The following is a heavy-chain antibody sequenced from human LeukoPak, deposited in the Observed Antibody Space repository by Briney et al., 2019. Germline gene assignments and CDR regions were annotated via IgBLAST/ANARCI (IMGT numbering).Heavy chain of an antibody. D-gene: IGHD2-2*02. V-gene: IGHV1-2*02. CDR1: GYTFTGYY. J-gene: IGHJ5*02. CDR2: INPNSGGT. CDR3: ARGTNRRYCSSTSCYTIWFDP. Sequence: ASVKVSCKASGYTFTGYYMHWVRQAPGQGLEWMGWINPNSGGTNYAQKFQGRVTMTRDTSISTAYMELSRLRSDDTAVYYCARGTNRRYCSSTSCYTIWFDPWGQGTLVTVSS.